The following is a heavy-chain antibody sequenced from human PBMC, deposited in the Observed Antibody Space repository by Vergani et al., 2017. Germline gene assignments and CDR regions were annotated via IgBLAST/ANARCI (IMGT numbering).Heavy chain of an antibody. V-gene: IGHV2-70*04. CDR2: IDWDDDK. CDR1: GFALSTSGVR. J-gene: IGHJ5*02. Sequence: QVTLKESGPALVKPTQTLTLTCTFSGFALSTSGVRVSWIRQPPGKALEWLARIDWDDDKFYSTSLKTRLTISKDTSKNQVVLTMTNMDTVDTATYYCARMGDGYNVDWLEAWGQGTQVTVSS. D-gene: IGHD5-24*01. CDR3: ARMGDGYNVDWLEA.